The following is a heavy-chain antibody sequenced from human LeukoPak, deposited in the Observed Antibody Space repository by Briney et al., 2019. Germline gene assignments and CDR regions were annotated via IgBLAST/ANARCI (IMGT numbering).Heavy chain of an antibody. Sequence: GGSLRLSCAASGFTFSSYWMTWVRQAPGKGLEWVANINEDGSEMYHVDSVKGRFTISRDNTKNSLFLQMYSLRAEDTAVYYCARGVYALDIWGQGTMVTVSS. V-gene: IGHV3-7*03. J-gene: IGHJ3*02. CDR3: ARGVYALDI. CDR1: GFTFSSYW. CDR2: INEDGSEM.